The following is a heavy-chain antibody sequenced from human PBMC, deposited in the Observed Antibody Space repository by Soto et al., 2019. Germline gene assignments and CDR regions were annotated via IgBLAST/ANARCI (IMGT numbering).Heavy chain of an antibody. CDR3: ARDLRPTDY. J-gene: IGHJ4*02. CDR2: ISSDGSTT. CDR1: GFTFSTFW. V-gene: IGHV3-74*01. D-gene: IGHD6-6*01. Sequence: EVQLVESGGGLVQPGGSLRLSCAASGFTFSTFWMHWVRQTPGKGLVWVSRISSDGSTTHYADSVKGRFTISRDNAKDTLYLQMNVLGAEDTAVYYCARDLRPTDYWGQGTLVTVSS.